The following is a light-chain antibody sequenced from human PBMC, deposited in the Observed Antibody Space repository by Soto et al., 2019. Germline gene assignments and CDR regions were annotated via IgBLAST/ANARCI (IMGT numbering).Light chain of an antibody. J-gene: IGLJ1*01. CDR1: SSDVGGYNY. CDR2: DVS. CDR3: SSYTSIDTWV. V-gene: IGLV2-14*01. Sequence: QSVLTQPASVSGSPGQSITISCTGASSDVGGYNYVSWYQQHPGKAPKVLISDVSNRPSGISNRFSGSKSGNTASLTISGLLAADEADYYCSSYTSIDTWVFGTGTKVTVL.